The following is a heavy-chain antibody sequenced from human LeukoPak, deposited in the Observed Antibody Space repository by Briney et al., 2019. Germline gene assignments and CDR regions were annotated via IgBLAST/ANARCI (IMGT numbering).Heavy chain of an antibody. D-gene: IGHD4-17*01. CDR1: GFTFSSYS. CDR3: AGRVTTGWYFDL. V-gene: IGHV3-21*01. Sequence: GGSLRLSCAASGFTFSSYSMNWVRQAPGKGLEWVSSISSSSSYIYYADSVKGRFTISRDNAKNSLYLQMNSLRAEDTAVYYCAGRVTTGWYFDLWGRGTLVTVSS. CDR2: ISSSSSYI. J-gene: IGHJ2*01.